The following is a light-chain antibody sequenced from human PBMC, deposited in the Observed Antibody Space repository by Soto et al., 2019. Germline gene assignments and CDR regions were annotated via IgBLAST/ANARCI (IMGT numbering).Light chain of an antibody. V-gene: IGKV3-20*01. CDR3: QHYAHNSPIT. J-gene: IGKJ5*01. CDR2: GAS. CDR1: QSVSSR. Sequence: EIVLTQSPGNLSLSPGERATLSCRASQSVSSRLAWYQQRPGQAPRLLISGASSRATGIPDRFSGSGSGTDFTLTISRLEPEDFALYYCQHYAHNSPITFGQGTRLETK.